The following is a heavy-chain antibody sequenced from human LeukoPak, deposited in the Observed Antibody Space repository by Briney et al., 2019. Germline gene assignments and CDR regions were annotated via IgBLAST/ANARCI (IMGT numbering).Heavy chain of an antibody. CDR1: GGSISSYY. J-gene: IGHJ3*02. Sequence: SETLSLTCTVSGGSISSYYWSWIRQPPGKGLEWIGYIYYSGSTNYNPSLKSRVTMTVDTSKNQFSLKLSSVTAADTAVYYCARGGSSGWYEAFDIWGQGTMVTVSS. CDR2: IYYSGST. V-gene: IGHV4-59*12. D-gene: IGHD6-19*01. CDR3: ARGGSSGWYEAFDI.